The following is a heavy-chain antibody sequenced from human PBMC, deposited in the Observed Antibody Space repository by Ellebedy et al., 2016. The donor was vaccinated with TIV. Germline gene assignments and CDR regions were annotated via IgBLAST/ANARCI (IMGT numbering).Heavy chain of an antibody. V-gene: IGHV3-7*03. Sequence: GGSLRLXCAASGFTFSDYWMNWVRQAPGKGLEWVANIKQDGSLRYYVDSVRGRFTISRDNAQNSLYLQMNSLRAEDTAVYYCARVAANSFDYWGQGILVTVSS. CDR3: ARVAANSFDY. CDR1: GFTFSDYW. D-gene: IGHD2/OR15-2a*01. J-gene: IGHJ4*02. CDR2: IKQDGSLR.